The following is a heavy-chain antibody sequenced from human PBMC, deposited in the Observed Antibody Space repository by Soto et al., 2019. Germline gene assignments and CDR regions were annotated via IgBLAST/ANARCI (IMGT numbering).Heavy chain of an antibody. CDR1: GGSISSSNW. V-gene: IGHV4-4*02. CDR2: IYHSGST. D-gene: IGHD4-17*01. CDR3: ARASMTTIPMDV. Sequence: SETWSLTCAVAGGSISSSNWWSWVRQPPWKGLEWIGEIYHSGSTNYNPYLKSRVTISVDKSKNQFSLKLSSVTAADTAMYYCARASMTTIPMDVWGRGTIVTV. J-gene: IGHJ6*01.